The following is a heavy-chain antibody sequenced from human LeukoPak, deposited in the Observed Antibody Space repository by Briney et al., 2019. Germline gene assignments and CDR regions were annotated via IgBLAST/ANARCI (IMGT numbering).Heavy chain of an antibody. CDR3: ARENWYSSDWYRLDH. V-gene: IGHV3-69-1*02. J-gene: IGHJ4*02. D-gene: IGHD6-19*01. Sequence: GGSLRLSCAASGFTFSSYYMHWVRQAPGKGLEGVSYISSSSSTNDADSVKGRFTISRDNAKNSLYLQMNSLRAEDTAVYYCARENWYSSDWYRLDHWGQGTLVTVSS. CDR1: GFTFSSYY. CDR2: ISSSSST.